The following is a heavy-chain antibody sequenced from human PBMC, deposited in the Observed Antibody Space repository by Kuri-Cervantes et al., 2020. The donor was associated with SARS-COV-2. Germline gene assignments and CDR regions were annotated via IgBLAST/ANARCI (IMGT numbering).Heavy chain of an antibody. J-gene: IGHJ6*02. CDR3: AREGEQLWLRSNYYYYGMDV. V-gene: IGHV3-23*01. CDR2: ISGSGGST. Sequence: GESLKISCAASGFTFSSYAMSWVRQAPGKGLEWVSAISGSGGSTYYADSVKGRFTISRDNSKNTLYLQMNSLRAEDTAVYYCAREGEQLWLRSNYYYYGMDVWAKGPRSPSP. CDR1: GFTFSSYA. D-gene: IGHD5-18*01.